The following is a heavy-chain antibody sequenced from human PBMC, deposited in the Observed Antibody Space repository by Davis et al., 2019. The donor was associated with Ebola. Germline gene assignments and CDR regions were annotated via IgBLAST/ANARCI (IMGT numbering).Heavy chain of an antibody. Sequence: LSLTCAVSGGSITASHWWSWVRQPPGKGLEWVSSISSSSSYIYYADSVKGRFTISRDNAKNSLYLQMNSLRAEDTAVYYCAKTGGVGATLYWGQGTLVTVSS. CDR2: ISSSSSYI. D-gene: IGHD1-26*01. CDR3: AKTGGVGATLY. CDR1: GGSITASHW. J-gene: IGHJ4*02. V-gene: IGHV3-21*01.